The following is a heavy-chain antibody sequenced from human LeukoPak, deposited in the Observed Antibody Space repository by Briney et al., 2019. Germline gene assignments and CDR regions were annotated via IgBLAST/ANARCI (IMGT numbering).Heavy chain of an antibody. CDR1: GYSISSGYY. CDR2: IYHSGST. J-gene: IGHJ4*02. V-gene: IGHV4-38-2*02. D-gene: IGHD4-17*01. Sequence: PPETLSLTCTVSGYSISSGYYWGWIRQPPGKGLEWIGSIYHSGSTDYNPSLKSRITMSVDTSKNQFSLKLRSVTAADTALYYCARDGIYGAYVFAYWGQGTMVTVSS. CDR3: ARDGIYGAYVFAY.